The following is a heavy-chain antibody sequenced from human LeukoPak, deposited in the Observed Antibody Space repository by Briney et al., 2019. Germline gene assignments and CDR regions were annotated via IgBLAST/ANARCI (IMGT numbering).Heavy chain of an antibody. CDR2: MSGSAGST. V-gene: IGHV3-23*01. D-gene: IGHD3-3*01. Sequence: GGSLRLSCAVSGFTISSYTMSWVRQAPGKGLEWVSAMSGSAGSTYYADSVKGRITISRDNSKNMLYLEMNSLRAEDTAVYYCAKDGERSLEWSPPLGYWGQGTLVTVSS. CDR1: GFTISSYT. CDR3: AKDGERSLEWSPPLGY. J-gene: IGHJ4*02.